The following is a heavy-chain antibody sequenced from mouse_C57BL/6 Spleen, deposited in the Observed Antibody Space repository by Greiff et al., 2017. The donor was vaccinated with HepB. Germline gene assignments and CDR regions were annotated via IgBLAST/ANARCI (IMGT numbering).Heavy chain of an antibody. CDR3: ARDHIGGYYFDY. J-gene: IGHJ2*01. Sequence: EVKVVESGGGLVKPGGSLKLSCAASGFTFSSYAMSWVRQTPEKRLEWVATISDGGSYTYYPDNVKGRFTISRDNAKNNLYLQMSHLKSEDTAMYYCARDHIGGYYFDYWGQGTTLTVSS. CDR2: ISDGGSYT. V-gene: IGHV5-4*01. D-gene: IGHD2-14*01. CDR1: GFTFSSYA.